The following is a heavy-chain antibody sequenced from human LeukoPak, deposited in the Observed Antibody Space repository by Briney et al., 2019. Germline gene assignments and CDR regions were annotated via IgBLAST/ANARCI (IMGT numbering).Heavy chain of an antibody. V-gene: IGHV3-30*02. CDR1: GVTFSSYG. CDR3: AKFQSYYYDSSGYYRDY. J-gene: IGHJ4*02. Sequence: AESLTLSCAASGVTFSSYGMHWVRHAPGKGLGWVAFIRYDRSNKYYADSVKGRFTISRDNSKNTLYLQMNSLRAEDTAVYYCAKFQSYYYDSSGYYRDYWGQGTLVTVSS. CDR2: IRYDRSNK. D-gene: IGHD3-22*01.